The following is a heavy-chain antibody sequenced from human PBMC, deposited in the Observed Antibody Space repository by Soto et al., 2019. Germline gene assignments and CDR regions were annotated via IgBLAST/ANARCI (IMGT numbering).Heavy chain of an antibody. J-gene: IGHJ6*02. Sequence: ASVKVSCKASGGTFSSYAISWVRQAPGQGLEWMGGIIPIFGTANYAQKFQGRVTITADESTSTAYMELSSLRSEDTAVYYCARSHIVVVTAPYYYYGMDVWGQGTTVTVSS. CDR1: GGTFSSYA. CDR2: IIPIFGTA. V-gene: IGHV1-69*13. CDR3: ARSHIVVVTAPYYYYGMDV. D-gene: IGHD2-21*02.